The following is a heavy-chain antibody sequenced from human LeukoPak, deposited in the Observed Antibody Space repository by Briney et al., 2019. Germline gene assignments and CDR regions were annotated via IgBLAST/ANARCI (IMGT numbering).Heavy chain of an antibody. CDR1: GYTFTRYA. CDR2: INAGNGDT. J-gene: IGHJ6*02. V-gene: IGHV1-3*01. D-gene: IGHD6-19*01. Sequence: ASVKVSCKASGYTFTRYAMHWVRQAPGQRLEWMGWINAGNGDTKYSQKFQGRVTMTEDTSTDTAYMELSSLRSEDTAVYYCATDRGVYSSGRRAHYYYGMDVWGQGTTVTVSS. CDR3: ATDRGVYSSGRRAHYYYGMDV.